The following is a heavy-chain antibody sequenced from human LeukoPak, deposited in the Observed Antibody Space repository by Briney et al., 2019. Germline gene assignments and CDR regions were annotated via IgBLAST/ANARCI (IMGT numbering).Heavy chain of an antibody. J-gene: IGHJ4*02. CDR3: ATENYYDSSGYYY. Sequence: PSETLSLTCTVSGGSISSGDYYWSWIRQPPGKGLEWIGYIYYSGSTYYNPSLKSRVTISVDTSKNQFSLKLSSVTAADTAVYYCATENYYDSSGYYYWGQGTLVTVSS. CDR2: IYYSGST. CDR1: GGSISSGDYY. D-gene: IGHD3-22*01. V-gene: IGHV4-30-4*01.